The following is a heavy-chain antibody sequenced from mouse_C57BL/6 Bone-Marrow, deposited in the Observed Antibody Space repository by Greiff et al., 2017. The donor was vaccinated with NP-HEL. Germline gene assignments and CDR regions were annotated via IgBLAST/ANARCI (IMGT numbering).Heavy chain of an antibody. J-gene: IGHJ1*03. D-gene: IGHD1-1*01. V-gene: IGHV14-1*01. CDR1: GFNIKDYY. CDR2: IDPEDGDT. CDR3: TTPYYGSVHWYFDV. Sequence: VQLKESGAELVRPGASVKLSCTASGFNIKDYYMHWVKQRPEQGLEWIGRIDPEDGDTEYAPKFQGKATMTADTSTNTAYLQLSSLTSEDTAVYYCTTPYYGSVHWYFDVWGTGTTVTVSS.